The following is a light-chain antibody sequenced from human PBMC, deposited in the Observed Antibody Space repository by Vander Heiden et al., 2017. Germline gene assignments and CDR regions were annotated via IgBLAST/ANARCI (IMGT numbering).Light chain of an antibody. V-gene: IGKV3-11*01. CDR2: DAS. CDR3: HHLGA. CDR1: QSIGNY. Sequence: EIFLTQSPDTLSLSPGERVTLSCRASQSIGNYLAWYQQKPGQAPRLLIYDASDRATGIPARFSGSGSGPDFTLTISSLEPEDFAVYYCHHLGAFGQGTRLENK. J-gene: IGKJ5*01.